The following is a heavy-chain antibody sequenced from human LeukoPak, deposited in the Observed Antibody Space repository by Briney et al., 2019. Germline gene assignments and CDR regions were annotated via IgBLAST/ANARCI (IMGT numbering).Heavy chain of an antibody. CDR1: GFTVSSNY. CDR2: IYSGGST. CDR3: AAEPGRSGYYYYFDY. Sequence: GGSLRLSCAASGFTVSSNYMSWVRQAPGKGLEWASVIYSGGSTYYADSVKGRFTISRDNSKNTLYLQMNSLRAEDTAVYYCAAEPGRSGYYYYFDYWGQGTLVTVSS. V-gene: IGHV3-53*01. J-gene: IGHJ4*02. D-gene: IGHD3-22*01.